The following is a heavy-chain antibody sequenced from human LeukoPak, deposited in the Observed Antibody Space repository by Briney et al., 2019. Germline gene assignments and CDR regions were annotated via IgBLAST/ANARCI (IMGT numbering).Heavy chain of an antibody. CDR1: GFTFSSYG. Sequence: PGGSLRLSCAASGFTFSSYGMHWVRQAPGKGLEWVAVIWYDGSNKYYADSVKGRFTISRDNSKNTLYLQMNSLRAEDTAVYYCARISELELVVGAFDIWGQGTMVTVSS. D-gene: IGHD1-7*01. J-gene: IGHJ3*02. V-gene: IGHV3-33*01. CDR3: ARISELELVVGAFDI. CDR2: IWYDGSNK.